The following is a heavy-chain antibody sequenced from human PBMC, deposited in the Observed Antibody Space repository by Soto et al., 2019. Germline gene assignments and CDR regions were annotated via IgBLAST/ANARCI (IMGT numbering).Heavy chain of an antibody. V-gene: IGHV3-64*01. D-gene: IGHD1-26*01. CDR3: ARDGIDSRSEIPYYYYGMDV. J-gene: IGHJ6*02. Sequence: PGGSLRLSCAASGFTFSSYAMHWVRQAPGKGLEYVSAISSNGGSTYYANSVKGRFTISRDNSKNTLYLQMGSLRAEDMAVYYCARDGIDSRSEIPYYYYGMDVWGQGTTVTVSS. CDR2: ISSNGGST. CDR1: GFTFSSYA.